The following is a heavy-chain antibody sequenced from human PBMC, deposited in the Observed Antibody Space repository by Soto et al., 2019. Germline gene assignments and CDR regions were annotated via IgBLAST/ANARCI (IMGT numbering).Heavy chain of an antibody. Sequence: SETLSLTCAVSGGSISSSNWWSWVRQPPGKGLEWIGEIYHSGSTNYNPSLKSRVTISVDKSKNQFSLKLSSVTAADTAVYYCARVVVPAAMPGYYFDYWGQGTLVTVSS. D-gene: IGHD2-2*01. J-gene: IGHJ4*02. CDR2: IYHSGST. CDR3: ARVVVPAAMPGYYFDY. V-gene: IGHV4-4*02. CDR1: GGSISSSNW.